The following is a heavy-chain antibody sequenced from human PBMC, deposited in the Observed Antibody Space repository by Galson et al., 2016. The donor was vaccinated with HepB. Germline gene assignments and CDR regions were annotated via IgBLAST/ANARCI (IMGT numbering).Heavy chain of an antibody. D-gene: IGHD3-16*01. V-gene: IGHV3-15*01. CDR2: IHSRTDGGTA. CDR3: KTRIDPFAGDR. CDR1: GFTFNKVW. J-gene: IGHJ4*02. Sequence: SLRLSCAASGFTFNKVWMSWVRQAPGKGLEWVGRIHSRTDGGTADYAAPVKGRFIISRDESKNTLYLQMNSLKIEGTAVYYCKTRIDPFAGDRWGQGTRVTVSS.